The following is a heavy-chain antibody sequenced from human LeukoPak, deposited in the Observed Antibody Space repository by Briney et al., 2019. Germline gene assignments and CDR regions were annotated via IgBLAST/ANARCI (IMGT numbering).Heavy chain of an antibody. Sequence: ASVKVSCKASGYTFTGHYMHWVRQAPGQGLEWMGWINPNSGYTNFAQKFQGRVTMTRDTSISTAYMELSRLRSADTAVYYCARDLPPIGSGSYEFPDYWGQGTLVTVSS. J-gene: IGHJ4*02. CDR2: INPNSGYT. V-gene: IGHV1-2*02. CDR3: ARDLPPIGSGSYEFPDY. D-gene: IGHD1-26*01. CDR1: GYTFTGHY.